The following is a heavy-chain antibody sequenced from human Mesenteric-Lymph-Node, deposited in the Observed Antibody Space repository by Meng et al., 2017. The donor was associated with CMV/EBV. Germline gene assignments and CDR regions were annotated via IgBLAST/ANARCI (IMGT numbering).Heavy chain of an antibody. Sequence: GESLKISCAASGFSFSTYWMSWVRQAPGKGLEWVSVIYGGGGTDYGDSVKGRFTISRDSSQNTVYLQMNGLRAEDTAVYYCGRDPGLPNGIHVWGQGTTVTVSS. J-gene: IGHJ6*02. CDR2: IYGGGGT. CDR1: GFSFSTYW. V-gene: IGHV3-53*01. CDR3: GRDPGLPNGIHV. D-gene: IGHD1-1*01.